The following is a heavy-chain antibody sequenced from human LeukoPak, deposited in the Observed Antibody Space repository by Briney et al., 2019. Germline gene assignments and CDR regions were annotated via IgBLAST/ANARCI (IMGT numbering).Heavy chain of an antibody. CDR1: GFTFSSYW. Sequence: PGGSLRLSCAASGFTFSSYWMHWVRQAPGKGLVWVSRVNSDGRSTSYADSVKGRFTISRDNAKNTLYLQMNSLRAEDTAVYYFSRDQCIGLNCQVALDSWGQGPLVTVSS. D-gene: IGHD1-1*01. V-gene: IGHV3-74*01. J-gene: IGHJ4*02. CDR2: VNSDGRST. CDR3: SRDQCIGLNCQVALDS.